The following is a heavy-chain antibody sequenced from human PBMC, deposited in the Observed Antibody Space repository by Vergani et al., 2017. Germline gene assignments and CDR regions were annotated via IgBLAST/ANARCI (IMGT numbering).Heavy chain of an antibody. Sequence: QVQLVESGGGVVQPGRSLRLSCAASGFTLSNYYMQWIRQGPGKGLEFVTFIQFDGSNQYYADSVKGRFTLSRDFSKNTLYLQMNSLRTDDTATYYCAKHFRGWGIDYWGQGTQVIVSS. J-gene: IGHJ4*02. CDR2: IQFDGSNQ. V-gene: IGHV3-30*02. CDR1: GFTLSNYY. CDR3: AKHFRGWGIDY. D-gene: IGHD3-16*01.